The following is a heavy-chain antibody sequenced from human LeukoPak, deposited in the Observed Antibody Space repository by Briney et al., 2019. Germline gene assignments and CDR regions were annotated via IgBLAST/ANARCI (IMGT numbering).Heavy chain of an antibody. Sequence: PGRSLRPSCAASGFTFDDYAMHWVRQAPGKGLEWVSGISWNSGSIGYADSVKGRFTISRDNAKNSLYLQMNSLRAEDTDLYYCAKSRGWYGNYFDYWGQGTLVTVSS. CDR1: GFTFDDYA. CDR2: ISWNSGSI. D-gene: IGHD6-19*01. J-gene: IGHJ4*02. V-gene: IGHV3-9*01. CDR3: AKSRGWYGNYFDY.